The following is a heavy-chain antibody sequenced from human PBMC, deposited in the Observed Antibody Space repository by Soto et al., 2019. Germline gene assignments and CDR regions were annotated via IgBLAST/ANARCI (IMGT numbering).Heavy chain of an antibody. D-gene: IGHD3-3*01. Sequence: SETLSLTCAVYGGSVNGYYWNWIRQPPGKGLEWIGEINRTGGTHYNPSLKSRVTMSVDTSKNQFSLRLSSVTAADTAIYYCATRITVFGLLIPPFDPWGQGTQVTVSS. J-gene: IGHJ5*02. CDR3: ATRITVFGLLIPPFDP. V-gene: IGHV4-34*01. CDR2: INRTGGT. CDR1: GGSVNGYY.